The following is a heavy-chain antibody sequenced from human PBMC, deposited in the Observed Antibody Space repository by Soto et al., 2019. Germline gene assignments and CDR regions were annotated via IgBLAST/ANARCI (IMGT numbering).Heavy chain of an antibody. CDR2: ISGSGGST. J-gene: IGHJ3*02. D-gene: IGHD3-9*01. V-gene: IGHV3-23*01. CDR3: AKDWSRYDILTDDAFDI. CDR1: GFTFSSYA. Sequence: EVQLLESGGGLVQPGGSLRLSCAASGFTFSSYAMSWVRQAPGKGLEWVSAISGSGGSTYYADSVKGRFTISRDNSKNTLYLQMNSLRAEDTAVYYCAKDWSRYDILTDDAFDIWGQGTMVTVSS.